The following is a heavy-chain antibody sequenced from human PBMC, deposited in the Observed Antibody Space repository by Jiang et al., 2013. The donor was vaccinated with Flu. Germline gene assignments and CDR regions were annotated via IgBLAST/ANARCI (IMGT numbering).Heavy chain of an antibody. J-gene: IGHJ4*02. D-gene: IGHD3-22*01. CDR3: ARDLDSTRYYYDSRAD. CDR2: ISSSSTYI. CDR1: GFTFSSYS. Sequence: VQLLESGGGLVKPGGSLRLSCAASGFTFSSYSMNWVRQAPGKGLEWVSSISSSSTYIYYADSVKGRFTISRDNAKNSLYLQMNSLRAEDTAVYYCARDLDSTRYYYDSRADWGQGTLVTVSS. V-gene: IGHV3-21*01.